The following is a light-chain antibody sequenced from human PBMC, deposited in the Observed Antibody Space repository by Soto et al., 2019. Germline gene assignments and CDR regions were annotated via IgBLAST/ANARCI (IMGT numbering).Light chain of an antibody. V-gene: IGLV1-44*01. CDR1: SSNIGSNT. Sequence: QSVLTQPPSASGTPRQRVTISCSGSSSNIGSNTVNWYQQLPGTAPKTPHLWSKSAASGVPDRFSGSKSGTSASLAISGLQSEDEADYYCAVWDDSLDGRVFGGGTKLTVL. CDR2: SK. CDR3: AVWDDSLDGRV. J-gene: IGLJ2*01.